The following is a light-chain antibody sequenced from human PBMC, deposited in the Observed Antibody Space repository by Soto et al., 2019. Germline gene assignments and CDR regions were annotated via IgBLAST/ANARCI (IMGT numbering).Light chain of an antibody. CDR3: QQSYSTPSIT. CDR1: HDISTF. V-gene: IGKV1-39*01. Sequence: DVQMTQSPSSLSASVGDRVTITCRASHDISTFLAWYQQKPGKAPKLLIYAASSLQSGVPSRFSGSGSGTDFTLTISSLQPEDFATYYCQQSYSTPSITFGQGTRLEIK. J-gene: IGKJ5*01. CDR2: AAS.